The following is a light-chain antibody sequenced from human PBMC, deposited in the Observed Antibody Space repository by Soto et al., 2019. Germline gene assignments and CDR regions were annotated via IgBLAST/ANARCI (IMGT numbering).Light chain of an antibody. Sequence: EIVLTQSPGTLSLSPGERATLSCRASQSVSSSYLDGYQQKPGQAPRLLIYGASSRATGIPDRFSGSGSGTDFTLTISRLEPEDFAVYYCQQYGSSLFSFGPGKKVDI. V-gene: IGKV3-20*01. J-gene: IGKJ3*01. CDR2: GAS. CDR3: QQYGSSLFS. CDR1: QSVSSSY.